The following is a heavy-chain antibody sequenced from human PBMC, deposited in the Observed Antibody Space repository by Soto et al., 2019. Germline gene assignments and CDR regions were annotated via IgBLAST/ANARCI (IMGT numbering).Heavy chain of an antibody. J-gene: IGHJ4*02. CDR2: INPSGGST. Sequence: ASVKVSCKASGYTFTSYYMHWVRQAPGQGLEWMGIINPSGGSTSYAQKFQGRVTMTRDTSTSTVYMELSSLRSEDTAVYHCARDTPYYYDSSGYPDYWGQGTLVTVSS. V-gene: IGHV1-46*01. CDR3: ARDTPYYYDSSGYPDY. D-gene: IGHD3-22*01. CDR1: GYTFTSYY.